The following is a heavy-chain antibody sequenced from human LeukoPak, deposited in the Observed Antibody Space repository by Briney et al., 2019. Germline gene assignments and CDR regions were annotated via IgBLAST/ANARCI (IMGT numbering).Heavy chain of an antibody. V-gene: IGHV4-59*01. Sequence: SETLSLTYTVSGGSISSYYWSWIRQPPGKGLEWIGYIYYSGSTNYNPSLKSRVTISVDTSKNQFSLKLSSVTAADTAVYYCARDRAGYYGTPFDPWGQGTLVTVSS. CDR2: IYYSGST. J-gene: IGHJ5*02. D-gene: IGHD3-9*01. CDR1: GGSISSYY. CDR3: ARDRAGYYGTPFDP.